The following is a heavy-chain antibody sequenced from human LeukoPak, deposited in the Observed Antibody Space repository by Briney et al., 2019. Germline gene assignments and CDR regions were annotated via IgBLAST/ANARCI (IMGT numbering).Heavy chain of an antibody. CDR1: GYTFTGYY. CDR3: ARGPYCSGGSCYSEVPH. J-gene: IGHJ4*02. CDR2: INPNSGGT. V-gene: IGHV1-2*06. Sequence: ASVKVSCKASGYTFTGYYMHWVRQAPGQGLEWMGRINPNSGGTNYAQKFQGRVTMTRDTSISTAYMELSRLRSDDTAVYYCARGPYCSGGSCYSEVPHWGQGTLVTVSS. D-gene: IGHD2-15*01.